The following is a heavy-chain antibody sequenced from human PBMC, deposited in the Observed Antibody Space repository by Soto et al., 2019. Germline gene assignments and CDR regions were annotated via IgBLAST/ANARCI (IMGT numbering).Heavy chain of an antibody. CDR1: GFTFSSHA. CDR3: VKGEDGIVVIVYDY. J-gene: IGHJ4*02. Sequence: GGSLRLSCAASGFTFSSHAMRWVRQAPGKGLAWVSSVSGSGGTTHYADSVKGRFTISSDNSKNTLYLHMNSLRAEDTALYYCVKGEDGIVVIVYDYWGQGTPVTVSS. D-gene: IGHD2-21*01. CDR2: VSGSGGTT. V-gene: IGHV3-23*01.